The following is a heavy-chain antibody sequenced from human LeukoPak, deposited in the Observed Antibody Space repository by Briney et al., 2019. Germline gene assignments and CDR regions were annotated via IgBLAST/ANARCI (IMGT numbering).Heavy chain of an antibody. V-gene: IGHV3-48*01. CDR3: ATRSPQENDYYYGMDV. CDR1: GFTFSTYS. J-gene: IGHJ6*02. CDR2: IGRSSSPI. Sequence: PGGSLRLSCAASGFTFSTYSMNWVRQAPGKGLEWVSYIGRSSSPIYYADSVKGRFTISRDNSKNTLYLQMNSLRAEDTAVYYCATRSPQENDYYYGMDVWGQGTTVTVSS. D-gene: IGHD6-19*01.